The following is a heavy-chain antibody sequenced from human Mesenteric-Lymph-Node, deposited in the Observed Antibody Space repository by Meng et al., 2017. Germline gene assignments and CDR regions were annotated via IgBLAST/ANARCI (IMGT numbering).Heavy chain of an antibody. CDR2: IHPSGST. J-gene: IGHJ5*02. CDR3: ARGVDWAKSGNL. V-gene: IGHV4-34*01. D-gene: IGHD3-9*01. Sequence: QVQLQQWGEGLLKPSETRSLTCAVYGGSFSNYYLTWIRQSPGKGLEWIGEIHPSGSTYYSPSLQSRVTITLDTSKNQFSLTLTSMTAADTAVYYCARGVDWAKSGNLWGQGTLVTVSS. CDR1: GGSFSNYY.